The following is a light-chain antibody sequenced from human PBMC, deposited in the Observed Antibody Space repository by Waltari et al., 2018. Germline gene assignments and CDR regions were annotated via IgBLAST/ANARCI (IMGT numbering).Light chain of an antibody. CDR3: QKYGSLPAT. CDR2: DSS. Sequence: SCRPSQCISRFLACNQQKPSHAPRLLIYDSSPRATGIPDRFSGSGSGTDFSLTISRLEPEDIAVYYCQKYGSLPATFGQGTKVEIK. V-gene: IGKV3-20*01. J-gene: IGKJ1*01. CDR1: QCISRF.